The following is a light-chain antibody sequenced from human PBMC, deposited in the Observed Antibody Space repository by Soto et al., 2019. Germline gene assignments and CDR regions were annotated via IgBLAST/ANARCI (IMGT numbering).Light chain of an antibody. CDR3: QQSYRTPLT. Sequence: DIQMTQSPSSLSASVGDRVTITCRASQSISNYLNWYQQKPGKAPKLLIYAASSLHSGVPSRFSGSGSGTDFTLTISSLQPEDFATYYCQQSYRTPLTFGGGTKVEIK. CDR1: QSISNY. CDR2: AAS. J-gene: IGKJ4*01. V-gene: IGKV1-39*01.